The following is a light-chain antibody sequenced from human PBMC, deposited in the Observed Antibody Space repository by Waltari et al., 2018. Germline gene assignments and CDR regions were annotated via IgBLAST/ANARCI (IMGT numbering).Light chain of an antibody. CDR2: DVF. Sequence: QSALTQPASVSGSPGQSISISRTGISSDVGGFNFVSWYQQHPGKAPKLMIYDVFNRPSGVSTRCSGSKSDNAASLAISGLQAEDEAVYYCSSYTASPPHVVFGGGTKVTVL. CDR3: SSYTASPPHVV. V-gene: IGLV2-14*03. J-gene: IGLJ2*01. CDR1: SSDVGGFNF.